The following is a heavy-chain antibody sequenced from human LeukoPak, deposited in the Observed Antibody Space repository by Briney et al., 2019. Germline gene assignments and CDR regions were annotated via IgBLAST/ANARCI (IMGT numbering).Heavy chain of an antibody. Sequence: GGSLRLSCAASGFTFSSYAMSWVRQAPGKGLEWVSAISGSGGSTYYADSVKGRFTISRDNSKNTLYLQMNSLRAEDTAVYYCARGEYYYDSSGYLDGYWGQGTLVTVSS. CDR1: GFTFSSYA. V-gene: IGHV3-23*01. D-gene: IGHD3-22*01. CDR2: ISGSGGST. J-gene: IGHJ4*02. CDR3: ARGEYYYDSSGYLDGY.